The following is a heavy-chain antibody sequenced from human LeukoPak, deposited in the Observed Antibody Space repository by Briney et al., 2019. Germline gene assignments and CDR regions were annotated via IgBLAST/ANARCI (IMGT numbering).Heavy chain of an antibody. CDR1: GYTFTGYY. J-gene: IGHJ4*02. CDR3: AVDTAMVLSLFGY. D-gene: IGHD5-18*01. V-gene: IGHV1-2*02. Sequence: ASVKVSCKASGYTFTGYYMHWVRQAAGQGLEWMGWINPNSGGTNYAQKFQGRVTMTRDTSISTAYMELSRLRSDDTAVYYCAVDTAMVLSLFGYWGQGTLVTVSS. CDR2: INPNSGGT.